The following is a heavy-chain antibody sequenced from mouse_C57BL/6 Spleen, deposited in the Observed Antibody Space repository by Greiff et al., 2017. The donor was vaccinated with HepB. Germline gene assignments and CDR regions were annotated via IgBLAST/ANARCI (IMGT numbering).Heavy chain of an antibody. CDR2: ISSGSSTI. CDR1: GFTFSDYG. D-gene: IGHD1-1*01. CDR3: AREEDYGSSFDY. J-gene: IGHJ2*01. V-gene: IGHV5-17*01. Sequence: DVHLVESGGGLVKPGGSLKLSCAASGFTFSDYGMHWVRQAPEKGLEWVAYISSGSSTIYYADTVKGRFTISRDNAKNTLFLQMTSLRSEDTAMYYCAREEDYGSSFDYWGQGTTLTVSS.